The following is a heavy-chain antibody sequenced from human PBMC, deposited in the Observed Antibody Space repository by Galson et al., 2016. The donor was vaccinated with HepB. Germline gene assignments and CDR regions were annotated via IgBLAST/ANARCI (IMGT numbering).Heavy chain of an antibody. CDR1: GGSVSSDNYY. V-gene: IGHV4-61*01. J-gene: IGHJ4*02. CDR2: SQHSGNT. D-gene: IGHD1-26*01. CDR3: ARDQNGSYMAY. Sequence: ETLSLTCTVSGGSVSSDNYYWTWIRQPPGKGLEWIGFSQHSGNTNCNPSLKSRVTISVDTSKNQFSLKMTSVTAADTAVYYCARDQNGSYMAYCGLGTLVTVSS.